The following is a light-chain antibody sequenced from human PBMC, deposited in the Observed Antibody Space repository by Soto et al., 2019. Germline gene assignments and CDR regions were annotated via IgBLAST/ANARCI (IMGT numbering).Light chain of an antibody. CDR2: LNSDGSH. CDR1: SGHSSYA. V-gene: IGLV4-69*01. CDR3: QTWGTDIVV. J-gene: IGLJ2*01. Sequence: QLVLTQSPSASASLGASVKLTCTLSSGHSSYAIAWHQQQPEKGPRYLMKLNSDGSHSKGDGIPDRFSGSSSGAERYLTISSLQSEDEADYYCQTWGTDIVVXXXGTKLTVL.